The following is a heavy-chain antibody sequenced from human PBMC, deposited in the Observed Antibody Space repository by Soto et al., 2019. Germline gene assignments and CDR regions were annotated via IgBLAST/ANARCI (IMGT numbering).Heavy chain of an antibody. Sequence: GGSLRLSCAASGFTCSSYSMNWVRQAPGKGLEWVSYISSSSSTIYCADSVKGRFTISRDNAKNSLYLQMNSLRAEDTAVYYCARGEGSSYDRLYNWFDPWGQGTLVTVSS. CDR3: ARGEGSSYDRLYNWFDP. V-gene: IGHV3-48*01. CDR2: ISSSSSTI. D-gene: IGHD6-13*01. J-gene: IGHJ5*02. CDR1: GFTCSSYS.